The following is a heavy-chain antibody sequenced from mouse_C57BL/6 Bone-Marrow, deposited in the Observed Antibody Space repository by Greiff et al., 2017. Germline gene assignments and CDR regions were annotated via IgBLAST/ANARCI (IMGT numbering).Heavy chain of an antibody. J-gene: IGHJ2*01. CDR3: ARGRGGYYFDY. Sequence: VQLQQSGAELVKPGASVKLSCKASGYTFTSYWMHWVKQRPGQGLEWIGMIHPNSGSTNYNEKFKSKATLTVDKSSSTAYMQLSSLTSEDSAVYYCARGRGGYYFDYWGQGTTLTVSS. CDR1: GYTFTSYW. CDR2: IHPNSGST. V-gene: IGHV1-64*01.